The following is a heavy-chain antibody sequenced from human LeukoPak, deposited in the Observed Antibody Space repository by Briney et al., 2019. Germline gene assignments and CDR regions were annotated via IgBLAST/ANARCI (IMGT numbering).Heavy chain of an antibody. CDR3: ARAYYDFGSCYYIRDY. CDR1: GFTFSSYS. CDR2: ISSSSSTI. Sequence: GGSLRLSCAASGFTFSSYSMNWVRQAPGKGLEWVSYISSSSSTIYYADSVKGRFTISRDNAKNSLYLQMNSLRAEDTAVYYCARAYYDFGSCYYIRDYWGQGTLVTVSS. D-gene: IGHD3-3*01. V-gene: IGHV3-48*01. J-gene: IGHJ4*02.